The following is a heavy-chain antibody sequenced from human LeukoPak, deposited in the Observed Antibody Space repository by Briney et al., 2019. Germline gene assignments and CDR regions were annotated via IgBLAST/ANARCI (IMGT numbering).Heavy chain of an antibody. J-gene: IGHJ4*02. CDR3: AKVDYWSPENYFDS. Sequence: GGSLRLSCAASGFTFSSCAMSWVRQTPGKGLESVSVITDDEDTYYADSVKGRFTISRDNSQNTVFLQMNSLRVEDTAVYYCAKVDYWSPENYFDSWGQGTLVTVSS. CDR2: ITDDEDT. D-gene: IGHD1-1*01. V-gene: IGHV3-23*01. CDR1: GFTFSSCA.